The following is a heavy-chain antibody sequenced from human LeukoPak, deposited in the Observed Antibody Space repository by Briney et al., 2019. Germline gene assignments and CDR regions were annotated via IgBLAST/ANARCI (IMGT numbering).Heavy chain of an antibody. CDR3: ARYSSYYYYMDV. J-gene: IGHJ6*03. Sequence: SETLSLTCTVSGGSISSSSYYWGWLRQPPGKGLEWIGSIYYSGSTYYNPSLKSRVTISVDTSKNQFSLKLSSVTAADTAVYYCARYSSYYYYMDVWGKGTTVTVSS. V-gene: IGHV4-39*01. CDR1: GGSISSSSYY. CDR2: IYYSGST.